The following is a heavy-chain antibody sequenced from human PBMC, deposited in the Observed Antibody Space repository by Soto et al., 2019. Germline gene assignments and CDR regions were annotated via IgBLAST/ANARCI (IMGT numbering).Heavy chain of an antibody. CDR3: GRCSSTSCHLGSDY. CDR1: GFTFSSYA. Sequence: QVQLVESGGGVVQPGRSLRLSCAASGFTFSSYAMNWVRQAPGKGLEWVALISYDGSNKYYADSVKGRFSISRDSSKNTLYLQMDSLRDADTAFYCCGRCSSTSCHLGSDYWGQGTLVTVSS. V-gene: IGHV3-30-3*01. D-gene: IGHD2-2*01. J-gene: IGHJ4*02. CDR2: ISYDGSNK.